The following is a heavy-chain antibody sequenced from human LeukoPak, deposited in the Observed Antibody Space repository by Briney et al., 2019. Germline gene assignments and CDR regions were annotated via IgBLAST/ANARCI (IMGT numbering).Heavy chain of an antibody. CDR2: VDYNGAT. J-gene: IGHJ4*02. CDR1: GASINSDH. D-gene: IGHD3-16*01. V-gene: IGHV4-59*01. CDR3: ARGYYEAFDY. Sequence: SETLSLTCAVSGASINSDHWNWIRQLQGKVLEWIGNVDYNGATKYNPSLQSRVTISLDTSNNQFSLTLASVTAADTALYFCARGYYEAFDYWGQGRLVTVSS.